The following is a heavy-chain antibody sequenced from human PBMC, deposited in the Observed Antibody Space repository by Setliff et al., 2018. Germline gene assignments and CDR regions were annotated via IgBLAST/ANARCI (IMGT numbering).Heavy chain of an antibody. CDR3: AREPTHTGYYYMDV. D-gene: IGHD4-17*01. CDR1: GGSISTYH. J-gene: IGHJ6*03. V-gene: IGHV4-59*01. CDR2: IHYSGST. Sequence: PSETLSLTCSVSGGSISTYHWSWIRQPPEKGLEWIAYIHYSGSTNYNPSLKSRVTISVDTSKNQLSLKLNSVTAADTAVYYCAREPTHTGYYYMDVWGKGTTVTVSS.